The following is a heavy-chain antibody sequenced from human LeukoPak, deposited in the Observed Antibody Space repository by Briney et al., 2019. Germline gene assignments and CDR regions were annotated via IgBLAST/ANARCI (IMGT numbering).Heavy chain of an antibody. CDR1: GFTFSSYG. V-gene: IGHV3-30*03. CDR2: ISYDGSNK. CDR3: VRDRANNWNYEWGY. J-gene: IGHJ4*02. D-gene: IGHD1-7*01. Sequence: GGSLRLSCAASGFTFSSYGMHWVRQAPGKGLEWVAVISYDGSNKYYADSVKGRFTISRDNSKNTLYLQMNSLRAEDTAVYYCVRDRANNWNYEWGYWGQGTLVTVSS.